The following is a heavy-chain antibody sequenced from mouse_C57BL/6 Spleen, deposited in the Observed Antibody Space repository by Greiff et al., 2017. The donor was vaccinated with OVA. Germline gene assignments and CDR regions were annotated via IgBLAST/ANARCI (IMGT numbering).Heavy chain of an antibody. D-gene: IGHD1-1*01. CDR1: GFSLSTSGMG. V-gene: IGHV8-12*01. CDR2: IYWDDDK. CDR3: ARRALDYYGSSPRYFEV. Sequence: VMLVESGPGILQSSQTLSLTCSFSGFSLSTSGMGVSWIRQPSGKGLEWLAHIYWDDDKRYNPSLKSRLTISKDTSRNQVFLKITSVDTADTATYYCARRALDYYGSSPRYFEVWGTGTTVTVSS. J-gene: IGHJ1*03.